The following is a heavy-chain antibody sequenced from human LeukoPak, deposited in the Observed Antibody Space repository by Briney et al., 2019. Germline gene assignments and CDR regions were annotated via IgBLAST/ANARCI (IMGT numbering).Heavy chain of an antibody. D-gene: IGHD3-3*02. CDR2: IHSGGTT. V-gene: IGHV4-4*07. Sequence: PSETLSLTCTVSGDAISDDYYTWMRQPAGKGLEWIGRIHSGGTTNYNPSLMSRVTLSIDKSKKHISLRLTSVTAADTALYYCARDNGSGYTKGYEHYYYYLDVWGKGTTVTVSS. CDR3: ARDNGSGYTKGYEHYYYYLDV. CDR1: GDAISDDY. J-gene: IGHJ6*03.